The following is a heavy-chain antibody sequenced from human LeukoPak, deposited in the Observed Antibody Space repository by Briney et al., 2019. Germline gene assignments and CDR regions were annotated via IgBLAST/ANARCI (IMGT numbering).Heavy chain of an antibody. Sequence: PSQTLSLTCAVSGGSISSSNWWSWVRQPPGKGLEWIGEIYHSGSTNYNPSLKSRVTISVDKSKNQFSLKLSSVTAADTAVYYCARDRLKTRGYSGPTPHYYMDVWGKGTTVTISS. V-gene: IGHV4-4*02. CDR3: ARDRLKTRGYSGPTPHYYMDV. J-gene: IGHJ6*03. CDR1: GGSISSSNW. D-gene: IGHD5-12*01. CDR2: IYHSGST.